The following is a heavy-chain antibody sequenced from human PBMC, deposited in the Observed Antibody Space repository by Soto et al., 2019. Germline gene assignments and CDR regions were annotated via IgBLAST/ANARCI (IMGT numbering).Heavy chain of an antibody. D-gene: IGHD2-15*01. CDR3: ARVYNLDIVVVVAATENAFDI. CDR1: GGSISSGDYY. CDR2: IYYSGST. J-gene: IGHJ3*02. Sequence: PSETLSLTCTVSGGSISSGDYYWSWIRQPPGKGLEWIGYIYYSGSTYYNPSLKSRVTISVDTSKNQFSLKLSSVTAADTAVYYCARVYNLDIVVVVAATENAFDIWGQGTMVTV. V-gene: IGHV4-30-4*01.